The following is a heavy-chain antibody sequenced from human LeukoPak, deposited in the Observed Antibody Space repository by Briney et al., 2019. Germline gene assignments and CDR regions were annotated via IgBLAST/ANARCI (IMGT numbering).Heavy chain of an antibody. V-gene: IGHV3-23*01. CDR2: ISGSGGST. CDR1: GFTFSSYA. J-gene: IGHJ4*02. D-gene: IGHD3-22*01. CDR3: PTLDRYDSSGYSDY. Sequence: HPGGSLRLSCAASGFTFSSYAMSWVRQAPGKGLEWVSAISGSGGSTYYADSVKGRFTISRDNAKNSLYLQMNSLRAEDTAVYYCPTLDRYDSSGYSDYWGQGTLVTVSS.